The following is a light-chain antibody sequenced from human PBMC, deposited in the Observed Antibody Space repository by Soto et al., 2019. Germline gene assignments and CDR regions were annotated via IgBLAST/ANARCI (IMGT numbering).Light chain of an antibody. J-gene: IGKJ1*01. CDR3: QQYNSYWT. CDR1: QSISSW. Sequence: DIQMTQSPSTLSAYVGDRVTIKCRDSQSISSWLAWYQQKPGKAPKLLIYKASSLESGVPSRFSGSGSGTEFTLTISSLQPDDFATYYCQQYNSYWTFGQGTKVDIK. V-gene: IGKV1-5*03. CDR2: KAS.